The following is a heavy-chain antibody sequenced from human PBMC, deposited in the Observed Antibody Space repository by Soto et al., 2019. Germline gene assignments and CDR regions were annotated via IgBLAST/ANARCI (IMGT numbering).Heavy chain of an antibody. CDR3: AREPITMVRGVNVNWFDP. Sequence: QVQLQESGPGLVKPSQTLSLTCTVSGGSISSGGYYWSWIRQHPGKGLEWIGYIYYSGSTYYNPSRKSRVTISADPSKNQFSLKLSSVTAADTAVYYCAREPITMVRGVNVNWFDPWGQGTLVTVSS. D-gene: IGHD3-10*01. J-gene: IGHJ5*02. CDR1: GGSISSGGYY. V-gene: IGHV4-31*03. CDR2: IYYSGST.